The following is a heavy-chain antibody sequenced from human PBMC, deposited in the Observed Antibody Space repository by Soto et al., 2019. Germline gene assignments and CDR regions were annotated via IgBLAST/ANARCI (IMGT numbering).Heavy chain of an antibody. V-gene: IGHV5-51*01. J-gene: IGHJ4*02. CDR3: ARRAYGGGDCYYAYDY. CDR2: IFPGDSDT. D-gene: IGHD2-21*02. Sequence: GESLKISCKGSGYRFANYWIPWVRQMPGKGLEWMGIIFPGDSDTRYSPSFQGQVTISADKSISTTYLQWSSLKASDTAMYYCARRAYGGGDCYYAYDYWGQGTLVTVSS. CDR1: GYRFANYW.